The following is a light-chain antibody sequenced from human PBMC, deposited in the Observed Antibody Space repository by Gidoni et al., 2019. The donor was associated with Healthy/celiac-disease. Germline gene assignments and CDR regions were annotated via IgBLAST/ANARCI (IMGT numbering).Light chain of an antibody. J-gene: IGLJ2*01. Sequence: QSVLTQPPSAPGAPGHRVTIPCTGSSSNTGAGYDVHRYQQLPGTAPKLLIYGNSNRPSGVPDRFSGSKSGTSASLAITGLQAEDEADYYCQSYDSSLRVFGGGTKLTVL. CDR3: QSYDSSLRV. CDR2: GNS. CDR1: SSNTGAGYD. V-gene: IGLV1-40*01.